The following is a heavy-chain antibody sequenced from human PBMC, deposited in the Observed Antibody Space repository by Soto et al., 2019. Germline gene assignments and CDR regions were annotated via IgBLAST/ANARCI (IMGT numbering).Heavy chain of an antibody. D-gene: IGHD3-22*01. J-gene: IGHJ4*02. CDR2: IYYSGTT. Sequence: PSETLSLTCTVSGGSVNTANYYWSWTRQPPGKGLEWIGFIYYSGTTKYNPSLKNRVTISLNTSTNQFSLNLTSVTTADTATYYCARDTSGYFPTYWGQGSLVTVSS. CDR1: GGSVNTANYY. CDR3: ARDTSGYFPTY. V-gene: IGHV4-61*01.